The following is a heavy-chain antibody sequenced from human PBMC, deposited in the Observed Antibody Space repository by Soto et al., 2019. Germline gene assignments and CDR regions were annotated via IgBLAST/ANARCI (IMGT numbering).Heavy chain of an antibody. CDR2: ISVCNGNT. D-gene: IGHD1-26*01. CDR3: AAEVGATTAY. V-gene: IGHV1-18*01. CDR1: GYTFTSYG. Sequence: GASVKVSCKASGYTFTSYGISWVRQAPGQRLEWIGWISVCNGNTNYAQKLQERVTITRDMSTSTAYMELSSLRSEDTAVYYCAAEVGATTAYWGQGTLVTVSS. J-gene: IGHJ4*02.